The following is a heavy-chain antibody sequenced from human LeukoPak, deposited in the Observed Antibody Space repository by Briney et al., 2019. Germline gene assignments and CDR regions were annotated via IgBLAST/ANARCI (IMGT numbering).Heavy chain of an antibody. J-gene: IGHJ4*02. D-gene: IGHD6-19*01. V-gene: IGHV1-2*02. CDR1: GCTFTGYY. CDR3: ARAIAVGAFDY. CDR2: INPNSGDT. Sequence: ASVKVSCKASGCTFTGYYMHWVRQAPGQGLEWMGWINPNSGDTNYAQKFQGRVTMTRDTSITTAYMELSRLRSDDTAVYYCARAIAVGAFDYWGQGTLVTVSS.